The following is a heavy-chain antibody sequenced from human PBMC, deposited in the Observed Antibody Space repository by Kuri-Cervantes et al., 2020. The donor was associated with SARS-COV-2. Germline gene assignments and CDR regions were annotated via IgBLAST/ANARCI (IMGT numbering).Heavy chain of an antibody. CDR3: ARVTRAGAAAFRWDYMDV. Sequence: SETLSLTCVVYGGSFSGYYWSWIRQPPGKGLEWIGEINHSGSTNYNPSLKSRVTISVDTSKNQFSLKLSSVTAADTAAYYCARVTRAGAAAFRWDYMDVWGKGTTVTVSS. CDR1: GGSFSGYY. CDR2: INHSGST. V-gene: IGHV4-34*01. D-gene: IGHD6-13*01. J-gene: IGHJ6*03.